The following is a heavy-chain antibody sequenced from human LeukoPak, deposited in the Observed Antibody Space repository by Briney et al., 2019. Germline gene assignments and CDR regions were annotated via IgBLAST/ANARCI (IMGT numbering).Heavy chain of an antibody. CDR1: NGSIRNYDSY. D-gene: IGHD3-10*01. CDR2: IYYSGAT. J-gene: IGHJ4*02. V-gene: IGHV4-30-4*01. CDR3: ARGVDYYGV. Sequence: PSETLSLTCTVSNGSIRNYDSYWSWIRQSPGKGLEWIGYIYYSGATYYIPSLKTRLSMSVDTSKNEFSLKLSSVTAADTAVYYCARGVDYYGVWGQGTLVTVSS.